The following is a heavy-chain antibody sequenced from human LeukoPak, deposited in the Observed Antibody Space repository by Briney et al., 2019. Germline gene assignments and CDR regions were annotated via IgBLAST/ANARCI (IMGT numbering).Heavy chain of an antibody. V-gene: IGHV4-39*01. J-gene: IGHJ4*02. CDR1: GGSINSSSHY. CDR3: ARHGWLGVGGWY. CDR2: IYYSGST. D-gene: IGHD6-19*01. Sequence: SETLSLTCTVSGGSINSSSHYWAWIRQPPGKGLEWIGSIYYSGSTYYNSSLKSRVTISVDTSKNQFSLELSSVTAADTAVYSCARHGWLGVGGWYWGQGTLVTVFS.